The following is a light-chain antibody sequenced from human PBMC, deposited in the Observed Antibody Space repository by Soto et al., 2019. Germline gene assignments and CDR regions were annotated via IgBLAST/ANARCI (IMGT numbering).Light chain of an antibody. J-gene: IGLJ2*01. CDR1: GSDIGAYNY. Sequence: QSALTQPPSASGSPGQSVTLSCTGTGSDIGAYNYVSWYQQYPPKAPKVMIYDVIKRPSGVPDRFSGSKSGNTASLTVSGLRADDEAVYYCSSFVGGDSFDVIFGGGTKLTVL. V-gene: IGLV2-8*01. CDR2: DVI. CDR3: SSFVGGDSFDVI.